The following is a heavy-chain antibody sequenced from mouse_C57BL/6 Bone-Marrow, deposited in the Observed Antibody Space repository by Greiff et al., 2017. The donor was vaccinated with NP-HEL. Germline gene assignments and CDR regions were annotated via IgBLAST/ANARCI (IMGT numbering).Heavy chain of an antibody. CDR1: GYTFTSYG. CDR3: ARRGYGSYYAMDY. V-gene: IGHV1-81*01. Sequence: VQLQQSGAELARPGASVKLSCKASGYTFTSYGISWVKQRTGQGLEWIGEIYPRSGNTYYNEKFKGKATLTADKSSSTAYMELRSLTSEDSAVYFCARRGYGSYYAMDYWGQGTSVTVSS. J-gene: IGHJ4*01. CDR2: IYPRSGNT. D-gene: IGHD1-1*01.